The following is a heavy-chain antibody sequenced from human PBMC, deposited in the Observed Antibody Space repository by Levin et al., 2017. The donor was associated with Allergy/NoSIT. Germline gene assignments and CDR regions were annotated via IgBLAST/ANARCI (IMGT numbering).Heavy chain of an antibody. CDR2: ISYDGSNK. V-gene: IGHV3-30*18. CDR1: GFTFSSYG. D-gene: IGHD6-19*01. CDR3: AKVYSSGWYPDI. Sequence: GESLKISCAASGFTFSSYGMHWVRQAPGKGLEWVAVISYDGSNKYYADSVKGRFTISRDNSKNTLYLQMNSLRAEDTAVYYCAKVYSSGWYPDIWGQGTMVTVSS. J-gene: IGHJ3*02.